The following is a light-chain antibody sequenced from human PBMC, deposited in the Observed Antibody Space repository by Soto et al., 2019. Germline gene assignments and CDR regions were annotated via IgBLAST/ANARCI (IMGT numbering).Light chain of an antibody. V-gene: IGKV1-5*03. CDR2: KAS. CDR3: QQYNSYWT. J-gene: IGKJ1*01. Sequence: DIQMTQSPSTLSASVGDRVTITCRASQSISSWLAWYQQKPGKAPKLLIYKASSLESGVPSRFSGSRSGTEFTLTISSLQPDYFATYYCQQYNSYWTFGQGTKGEIK. CDR1: QSISSW.